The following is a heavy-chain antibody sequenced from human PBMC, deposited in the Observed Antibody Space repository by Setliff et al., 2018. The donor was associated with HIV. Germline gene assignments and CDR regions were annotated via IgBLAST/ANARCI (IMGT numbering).Heavy chain of an antibody. V-gene: IGHV4-59*08. CDR1: GASISEYF. CDR3: ARHDFNSGVNGRIFDI. Sequence: TLSLTCTVSGASISEYFWSWIRQSPGRRPEWIGHIYYTGSSKYSPSLKSRVTMSVDMARNQFSLNLTSVTAADTAVYYCARHDFNSGVNGRIFDIWGQGTLVTVS. J-gene: IGHJ4*02. D-gene: IGHD6-25*01. CDR2: IYYTGSS.